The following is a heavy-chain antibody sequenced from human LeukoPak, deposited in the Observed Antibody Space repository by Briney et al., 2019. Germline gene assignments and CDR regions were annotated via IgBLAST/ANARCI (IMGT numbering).Heavy chain of an antibody. CDR1: TDSRNTYY. D-gene: IGHD2-15*01. J-gene: IGHJ4*02. Sequence: SETLSLTCSVSTDSRNTYYWSWIRQSPGKGLEWIGHIYHSGSTDYNPSLQSRVTISIDMSKKQFSLKLTSATVADTAMYYCVRLRWELLAPYFDHWGQGSLVIVSS. CDR2: IYHSGST. V-gene: IGHV4-59*01. CDR3: VRLRWELLAPYFDH.